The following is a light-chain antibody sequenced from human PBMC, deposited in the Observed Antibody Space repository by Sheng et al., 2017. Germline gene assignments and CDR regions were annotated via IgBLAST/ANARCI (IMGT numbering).Light chain of an antibody. CDR3: QQTFSTPYT. J-gene: IGKJ2*01. Sequence: DIQMTQSPSSLSASVGDRVTITCRASQAISTYTNWYQQRPGKAPQLLIYAASQLQSGVPSRFTDSASGTDFALTISSLQPEDFATYYCQQTFSTPYTFGPGTKLEIK. V-gene: IGKV1-39*01. CDR1: QAISTY. CDR2: AAS.